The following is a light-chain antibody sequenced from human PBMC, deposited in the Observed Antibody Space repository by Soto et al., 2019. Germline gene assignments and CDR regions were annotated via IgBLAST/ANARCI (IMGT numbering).Light chain of an antibody. CDR1: SSNIGNNY. V-gene: IGLV1-51*02. Sequence: QSVLTQPPSVSAAPGQKVTISRSGSSSNIGNNYVSWYQQLPGTAPKLLIYENNKRPSGIPDRFSGSKSGTSATLGITGLQTGDEADYYCGTWDSSLSAGGYVFGTGTKLTVL. CDR3: GTWDSSLSAGGYV. CDR2: ENN. J-gene: IGLJ1*01.